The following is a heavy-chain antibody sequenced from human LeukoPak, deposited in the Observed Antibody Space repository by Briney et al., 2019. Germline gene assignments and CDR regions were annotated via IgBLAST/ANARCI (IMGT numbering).Heavy chain of an antibody. CDR1: GGSISSYY. D-gene: IGHD2-2*02. Sequence: PSETLSLTCTVSGGSISSYYWSWIRQPPGKGLEWIGYIYYSGSTNYNPSLKSRVTISVDTSKNQFSLKLSSVTAADTAVYYCARSAIVVVPAAIPHPPYYMDVWGEGTTVTVSS. J-gene: IGHJ6*03. V-gene: IGHV4-59*01. CDR3: ARSAIVVVPAAIPHPPYYMDV. CDR2: IYYSGST.